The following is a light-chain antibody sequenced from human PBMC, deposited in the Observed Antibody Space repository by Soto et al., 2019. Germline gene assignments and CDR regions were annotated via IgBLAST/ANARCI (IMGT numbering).Light chain of an antibody. CDR2: AVT. J-gene: IGLJ1*01. V-gene: IGLV2-14*01. CDR1: SSDVGGYNY. Sequence: QSVLTQPASVSGSPGQSITISCTGTSSDVGGYNYVSWYQQHPGKVPKLMIYAVTDRPSGVSSRFSGSKSGNTASLTISGLQAEDEADYYCSSYTSSSTLFGTGTKVTVL. CDR3: SSYTSSSTL.